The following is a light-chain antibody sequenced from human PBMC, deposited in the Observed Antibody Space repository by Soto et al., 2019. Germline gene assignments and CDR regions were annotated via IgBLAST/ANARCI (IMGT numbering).Light chain of an antibody. CDR1: QSVSSSY. V-gene: IGKV3-20*01. J-gene: IGKJ4*01. CDR3: HQYGTSPLT. Sequence: EIVLTQSPGTLSLSPGERATLSCRASQSVSSSYLAWYQQKPGQAPRLLIYGASSWATGIPDRFSGSGSGTDFPLTISRLDPEDFAVYYCHQYGTSPLTFGGGTKVEIK. CDR2: GAS.